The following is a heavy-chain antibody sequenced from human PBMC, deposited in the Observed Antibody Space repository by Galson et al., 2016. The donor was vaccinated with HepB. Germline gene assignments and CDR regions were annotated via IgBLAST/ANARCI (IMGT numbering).Heavy chain of an antibody. D-gene: IGHD3-10*01. CDR3: ARDYGYGGSMYYFDY. V-gene: IGHV3-21*06. J-gene: IGHJ4*02. Sequence: SLRLSCAASGFFFSTYNMNWVRQAPGKGLEWVSSISTPGSDLFYADSLKGRFTISRDNAKNSLYLEMTSLRPEDTAIYYCARDYGYGGSMYYFDYWGQGTLVTVSS. CDR2: ISTPGSDL. CDR1: GFFFSTYN.